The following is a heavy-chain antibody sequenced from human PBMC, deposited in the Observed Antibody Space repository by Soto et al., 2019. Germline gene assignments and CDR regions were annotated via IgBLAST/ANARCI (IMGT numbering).Heavy chain of an antibody. J-gene: IGHJ6*02. CDR2: ISGSGGST. V-gene: IGHV3-23*01. CDR1: GFTFSSYA. Sequence: EVQLLESGGGLVQPGGSLRLSCAASGFTFSSYAMSWVRQALGKGLEWVSAISGSGGSTYYADSVKGRFTISRDNSKNTLYLQMNSLRAEDTAVYYCASAAREYYYYGMDVWGQGTTVTVSS. CDR3: ASAAREYYYYGMDV.